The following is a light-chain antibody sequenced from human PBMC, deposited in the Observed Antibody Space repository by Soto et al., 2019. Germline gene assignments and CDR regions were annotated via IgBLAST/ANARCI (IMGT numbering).Light chain of an antibody. V-gene: IGKV3-15*01. Sequence: ELVLTQSPGTLSLSPGERATLSCSPIQSVSSSYLAWYQQKPGQAPRLLIYGASTRATGVPARFSGSGSGTEFTLTINSLQSEDFALYYCQEHDNWPLWTFGQGTKVDI. CDR3: QEHDNWPLWT. CDR1: QSVSSSY. CDR2: GAS. J-gene: IGKJ1*01.